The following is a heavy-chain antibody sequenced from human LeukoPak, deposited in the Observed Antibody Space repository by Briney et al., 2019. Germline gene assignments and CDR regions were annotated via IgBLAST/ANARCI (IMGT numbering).Heavy chain of an antibody. V-gene: IGHV3-48*02. Sequence: GGSLRLSCAASGFISSTYSMNWVRQAPGKGLEWVSQISGNSVTRYYADSVKGRFTISRDNVKNSLYLQMNSLRDEDTAVYYCARYFGDPQGMDVWGQGTTVTVSS. D-gene: IGHD3-10*01. J-gene: IGHJ6*02. CDR2: ISGNSVTR. CDR1: GFISSTYS. CDR3: ARYFGDPQGMDV.